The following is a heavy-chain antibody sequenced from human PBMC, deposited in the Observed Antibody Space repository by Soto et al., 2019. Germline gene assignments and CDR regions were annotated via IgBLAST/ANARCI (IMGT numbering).Heavy chain of an antibody. J-gene: IGHJ6*02. CDR1: GFSLSTSGVG. D-gene: IGHD2-15*01. CDR2: IYWDEDK. Sequence: QITLKESGPTLVKPTQTLTLTCTLSGFSLSTSGVGVGWIRQPPGKALEWLALIYWDEDKRYSTSLKSRLTISKYTSTNGVVLTMTDMDPVDTGTYYCAHKGGRGAGMDVWGQGATVTVSS. V-gene: IGHV2-5*02. CDR3: AHKGGRGAGMDV.